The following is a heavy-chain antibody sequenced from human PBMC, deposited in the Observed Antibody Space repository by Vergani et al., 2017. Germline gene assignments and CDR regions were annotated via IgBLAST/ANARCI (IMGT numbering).Heavy chain of an antibody. Sequence: EVDLVESGGGLAQPGGSLRLSCEASGITFWKFGMHWVRQGPGKGLDWVSGISWNSGAVDYADSVRGRFTISRDNAKNSLFLEMNSLRFDDTAVYFCTKGSVYYHDSAGHGYDPYTGFELWGQGTLVTVSS. CDR1: GITFWKFG. CDR3: TKGSVYYHDSAGHGYDPYTGFEL. J-gene: IGHJ3*01. V-gene: IGHV3-9*01. D-gene: IGHD5-12*01. CDR2: ISWNSGAV.